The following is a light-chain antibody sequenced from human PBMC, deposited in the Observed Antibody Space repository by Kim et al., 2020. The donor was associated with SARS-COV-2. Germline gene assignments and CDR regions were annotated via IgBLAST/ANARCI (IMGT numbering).Light chain of an antibody. CDR3: QKYNSDPYT. J-gene: IGKJ3*01. CDR2: TAS. V-gene: IGKV1-27*01. CDR1: QDIGNY. Sequence: ASVGDRVTGTCRASQDIGNYLAWYQQRPGKVPKLLIYTASTLQSGVPSRFSGSGSGTDFTLTINSLQAEDVATYYCQKYNSDPYTFRPGTKVDIK.